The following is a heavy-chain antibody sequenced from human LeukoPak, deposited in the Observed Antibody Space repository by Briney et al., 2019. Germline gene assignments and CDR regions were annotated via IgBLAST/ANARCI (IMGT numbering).Heavy chain of an antibody. V-gene: IGHV4-59*08. CDR1: GGSISSYY. CDR2: IYYSGST. D-gene: IGHD1-26*01. J-gene: IGHJ4*02. CDR3: ARRSGSYYDSYDY. Sequence: SETLSLTCTVSGGSISSYYWSWIRQPPGKGLEWIGYIYYSGSTNYNPSLKSRVTISVDTSKNQFSLKLSSVTAADTAVYYCARRSGSYYDSYDYWGQGTLVTVSS.